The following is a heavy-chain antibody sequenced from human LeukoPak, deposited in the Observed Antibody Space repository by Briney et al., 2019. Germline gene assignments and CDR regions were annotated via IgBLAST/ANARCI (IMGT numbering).Heavy chain of an antibody. J-gene: IGHJ5*02. D-gene: IGHD2-2*01. CDR1: GYTFTGYY. Sequence: ASVKVSCKASGYTFTGYYMHWVRQAPGQGLEWMGWINPNSGGTNYAQKFQGRVTMTRGTSISTAYMELSRLRSDDTAVYYCARCAVPAAKIGRGNWFDPWGQGTLVTVSS. CDR3: ARCAVPAAKIGRGNWFDP. CDR2: INPNSGGT. V-gene: IGHV1-2*02.